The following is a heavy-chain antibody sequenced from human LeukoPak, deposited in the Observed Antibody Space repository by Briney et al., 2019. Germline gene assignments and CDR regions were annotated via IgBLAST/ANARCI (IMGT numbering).Heavy chain of an antibody. CDR2: ISNSGGST. CDR1: GFTFSSCG. D-gene: IGHD2-15*01. CDR3: AKDAPFVVVVAAYYGMDV. V-gene: IGHV3-23*01. J-gene: IGHJ6*02. Sequence: GGSLRLSCAASGFTFSSCGMSWVRQAPGKGLEWVSGISNSGGSTYYADSVKGRFTISRDNSKNTLYLQMNSLRAEDTAVYYCAKDAPFVVVVAAYYGMDVWGQGTTVTVYS.